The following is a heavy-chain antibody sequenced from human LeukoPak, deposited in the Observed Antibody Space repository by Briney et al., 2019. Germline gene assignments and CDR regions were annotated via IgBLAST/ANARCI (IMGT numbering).Heavy chain of an antibody. V-gene: IGHV4-34*01. CDR3: ARGSGAYYYDSSGYYYLGPYFDY. CDR2: INHSGST. CDR1: GGSFSGYY. D-gene: IGHD3-22*01. Sequence: SETLSLTYAVYGGSFSGYYWSWIRQPPGKGLEWIGEINHSGSTNYNPSLKSRVTISVDTSKNQFSLKLSSVTAADTAVYYCARGSGAYYYDSSGYYYLGPYFDYWGQGTLVTVSS. J-gene: IGHJ4*02.